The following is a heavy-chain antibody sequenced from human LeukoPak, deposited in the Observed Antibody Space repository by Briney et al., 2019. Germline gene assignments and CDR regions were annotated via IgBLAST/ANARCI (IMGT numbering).Heavy chain of an antibody. CDR2: INPNSGT. V-gene: IGHV1-2*02. CDR1: GYTFTNYY. D-gene: IGHD2-8*01. Sequence: ASVKVSCKASGYTFTNYYIHWVRQAPGQGLEWMGWINPNSGTTYAQNFQGRVTMTRDTSITTAYMELSGLRSDDTAVYYCALLPLPLMVYAPFHHWGQGTLITVSS. J-gene: IGHJ4*02. CDR3: ALLPLPLMVYAPFHH.